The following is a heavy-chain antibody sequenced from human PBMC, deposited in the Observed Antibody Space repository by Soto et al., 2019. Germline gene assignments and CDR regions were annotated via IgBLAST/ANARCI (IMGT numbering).Heavy chain of an antibody. CDR3: AKAAVEMATIHVFDY. D-gene: IGHD5-12*01. CDR2: ISYDGSKK. Sequence: QVQLAESGGGVVQPGRSLRLSCAASGFTFSRYAMHWVRQAPGKGLEWVAVISYDGSKKYYADSVKGRFTISRDNSKNTLYMQMNSLRAEDAAVYYCAKAAVEMATIHVFDYWGQGTLVTVSS. CDR1: GFTFSRYA. V-gene: IGHV3-30-3*01. J-gene: IGHJ4*02.